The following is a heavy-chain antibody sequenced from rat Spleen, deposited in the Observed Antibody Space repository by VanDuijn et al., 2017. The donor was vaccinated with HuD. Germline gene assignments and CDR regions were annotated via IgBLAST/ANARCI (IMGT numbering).Heavy chain of an antibody. V-gene: IGHV2S63*01. CDR1: GFSLTDYS. CDR2: MWTGGNT. CDR3: TRDRLGAGFDY. J-gene: IGHJ2*01. D-gene: IGHD5-1*01. Sequence: EVQLKESGPGLVQPSQTLSLTCTVSGFSLTDYSVHWVRQPPGKGLEWMGIMWTGGNTAYNSPLKSRLSIRRETSKSQIFLKMDTLQTEDTAIYYCTRDRLGAGFDYWGQGVMVTVSS.